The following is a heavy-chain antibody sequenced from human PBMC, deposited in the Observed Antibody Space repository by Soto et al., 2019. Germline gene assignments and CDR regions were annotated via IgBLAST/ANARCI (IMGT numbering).Heavy chain of an antibody. J-gene: IGHJ6*02. CDR3: AKDRGYSGYENYYGMDV. Sequence: GGSLRLSCAASGFTFSSYAMSWVRQAPGKGLEWVSAISGSGGSTYYADSVKGRFTISRDNSKNTLYLQMNSLRAEDTAVYYCAKDRGYSGYENYYGMDVWGQGTTVTVSS. D-gene: IGHD5-12*01. CDR2: ISGSGGST. CDR1: GFTFSSYA. V-gene: IGHV3-23*01.